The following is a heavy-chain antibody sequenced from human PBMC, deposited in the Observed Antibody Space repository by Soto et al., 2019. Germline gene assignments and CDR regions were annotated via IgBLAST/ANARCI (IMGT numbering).Heavy chain of an antibody. Sequence: QLRLQESGPGLVKPSGTLSLTCTVSGDSVTSDDSYWSWIRRPPGQGLEWIGTISHTGETFYNPPINRRLPMSLDASKNLLPLKLAAMTPADAGVFFRARQMRGPIPQFGWLSPVTPWGQGILVTVSS. J-gene: IGHJ5*02. CDR1: GDSVTSDDSY. D-gene: IGHD3-9*01. V-gene: IGHV4-39*01. CDR2: ISHTGET. CDR3: ARQMRGPIPQFGWLSPVTP.